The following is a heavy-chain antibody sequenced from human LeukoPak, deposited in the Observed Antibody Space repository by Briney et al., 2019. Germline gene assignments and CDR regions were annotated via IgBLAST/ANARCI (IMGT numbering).Heavy chain of an antibody. V-gene: IGHV3-43*02. J-gene: IGHJ4*02. D-gene: IGHD3-9*01. CDR2: ISGDAGST. Sequence: GGSLRLSCAASGFTFDDYAMHWVRQAPGKGLEWVSLISGDAGSTYYADSVKGRFTISRDNSKNTLYLQMNSLRAEDTAVYYCAREKIPYYDILTGYLDYWGQGTLVTVSS. CDR1: GFTFDDYA. CDR3: AREKIPYYDILTGYLDY.